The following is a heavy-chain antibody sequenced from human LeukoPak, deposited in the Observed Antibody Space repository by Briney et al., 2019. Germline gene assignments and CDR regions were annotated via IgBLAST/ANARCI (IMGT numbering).Heavy chain of an antibody. V-gene: IGHV3-48*04. CDR2: ISSSSSTI. CDR3: ARILVGAVAAHGMDV. D-gene: IGHD6-19*01. CDR1: GFTFSSYS. Sequence: GGSLRLSCAASGFTFSSYSMNWVRQAPGKGLEWVSYISSSSSTIYYADSVKGRFTISRDNAKNSLYLQMNSLRAEDTAVYYCARILVGAVAAHGMDVWGQGTTVTVSS. J-gene: IGHJ6*02.